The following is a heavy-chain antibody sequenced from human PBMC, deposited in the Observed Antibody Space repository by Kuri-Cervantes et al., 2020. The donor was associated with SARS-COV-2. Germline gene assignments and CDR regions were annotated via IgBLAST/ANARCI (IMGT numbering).Heavy chain of an antibody. CDR3: ARTLASITGTYMDG. Sequence: SETLSLTCTVSGGSISSGDYYWSWIRQPPGKGLEWIGYIYYSGSTYYNPSLKSRVTISVDTSKSQFSLKLSSVTAADTAVYYCARTLASITGTYMDGWGKGTTVTVSS. CDR1: GGSISSGDYY. CDR2: IYYSGST. J-gene: IGHJ6*03. D-gene: IGHD1-7*01. V-gene: IGHV4-30-4*08.